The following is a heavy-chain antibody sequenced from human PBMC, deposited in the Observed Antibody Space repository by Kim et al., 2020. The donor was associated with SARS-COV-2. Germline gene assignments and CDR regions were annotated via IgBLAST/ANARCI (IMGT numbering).Heavy chain of an antibody. Sequence: GGSLRLSCAVSGFTVSSYSMNWVCQAQGQGVEWDSSISSSSSYRYYADAVKGRFTISRDNANNSLYLQMNSLRAEETAGYYCASGGGYDYFFGYCGQGTLVTVSS. D-gene: IGHD5-12*01. CDR2: ISSSSSYR. J-gene: IGHJ4*02. CDR1: GFTVSSYS. V-gene: IGHV3-21*01. CDR3: ASGGGYDYFFGY.